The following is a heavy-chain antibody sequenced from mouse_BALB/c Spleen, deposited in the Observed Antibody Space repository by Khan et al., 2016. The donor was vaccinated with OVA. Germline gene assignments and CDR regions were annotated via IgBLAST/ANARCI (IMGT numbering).Heavy chain of an antibody. Sequence: EEGPGLVKPSQSLSLTCTVTGYSITSDYAWNWIRQFPGNKLEWMGYISSSGSTNYNPVLTSRISITRDTSKNQFFLQLNSVTTEDTAKYYCARDGSRYNYAMDYWGQGTSVTVSS. CDR3: ARDGSRYNYAMDY. V-gene: IGHV3-2*02. D-gene: IGHD2-3*01. J-gene: IGHJ4*01. CDR2: ISSSGST. CDR1: GYSITSDYA.